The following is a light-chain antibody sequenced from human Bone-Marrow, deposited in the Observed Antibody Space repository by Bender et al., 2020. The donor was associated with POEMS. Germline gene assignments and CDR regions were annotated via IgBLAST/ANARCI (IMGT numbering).Light chain of an antibody. Sequence: QSVLTQPPSVSGAPGQRVTISCTGSSSNIGAGYDVHWYQQLPGTAPKLLIYGNSNRPSGVPDRFSGSRSGTSASLAITGLQAEDEADFYCCSYADNSVWVFVGGTKLTVL. CDR1: SSNIGAGYD. CDR2: GNS. J-gene: IGLJ3*02. V-gene: IGLV1-40*01. CDR3: CSYADNSVWV.